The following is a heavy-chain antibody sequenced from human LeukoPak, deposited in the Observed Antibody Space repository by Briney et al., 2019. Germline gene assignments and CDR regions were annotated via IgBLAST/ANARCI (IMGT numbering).Heavy chain of an antibody. Sequence: GGSQRLSCAASGFTFRNFGMHWVRQAPGKGLEWVAVIWYDGNNKYYADSVKGRFTISRDNSKNTLYLQMKSPRAEDTAVYYCARDYHGLDYWGQGTLVTVSS. D-gene: IGHD2-2*01. CDR3: ARDYHGLDY. J-gene: IGHJ4*02. CDR1: GFTFRNFG. V-gene: IGHV3-33*01. CDR2: IWYDGNNK.